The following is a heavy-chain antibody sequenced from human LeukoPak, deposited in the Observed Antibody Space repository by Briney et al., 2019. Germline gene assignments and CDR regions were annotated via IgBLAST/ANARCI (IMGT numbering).Heavy chain of an antibody. Sequence: EASVNVSCTASGYTFTSYYMHWVRQAPGQGLEWMGIINPSDGITSYAQKFQGRVTMTRDTSTSTVYMELSSLRSEDTAVYYCARGYPLDWNYFDYWGQGTLVTVSS. D-gene: IGHD3/OR15-3a*01. CDR3: ARGYPLDWNYFDY. CDR1: GYTFTSYY. CDR2: INPSDGIT. J-gene: IGHJ4*02. V-gene: IGHV1-46*01.